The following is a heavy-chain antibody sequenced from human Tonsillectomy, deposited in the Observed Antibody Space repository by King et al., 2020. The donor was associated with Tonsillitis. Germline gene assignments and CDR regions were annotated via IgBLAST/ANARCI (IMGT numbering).Heavy chain of an antibody. J-gene: IGHJ3*02. CDR3: ARDHYDSSGYYTLDASDI. D-gene: IGHD3-22*01. CDR2: ISGYNGNT. Sequence: QLVQSGGEVKKPGASVKVSCKTSGYTFTSHGISWVRQAPGQGLEWMGWISGYNGNTKYAQKVQGRVTMTTDTSTSTAYMELRSLRSDDTAVYYCARDHYDSSGYYTLDASDIWGQGTMVTVSS. V-gene: IGHV1-18*04. CDR1: GYTFTSHG.